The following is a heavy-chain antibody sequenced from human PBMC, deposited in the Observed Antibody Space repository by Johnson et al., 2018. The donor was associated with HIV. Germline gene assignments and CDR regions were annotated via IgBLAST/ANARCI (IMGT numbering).Heavy chain of an antibody. CDR2: ISYDGSNK. V-gene: IGHV3-30*04. Sequence: QVQLVESGGGVVQPGRSLRLSCAASGFTFSSYAMHWVRQAPGKGLEWVAVISYDGSNKYYPDSVKGRFTISRDNFKNTLYLQMNSLRSDDTAVYFCARDQAYRSSWAFSFDIWGQGTMVTVSS. CDR1: GFTFSSYA. D-gene: IGHD6-13*01. J-gene: IGHJ3*02. CDR3: ARDQAYRSSWAFSFDI.